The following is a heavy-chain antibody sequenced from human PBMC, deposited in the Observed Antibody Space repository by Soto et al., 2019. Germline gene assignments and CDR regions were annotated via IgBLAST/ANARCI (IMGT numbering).Heavy chain of an antibody. Sequence: GESLKISCKGSGYSFTSYWIGWVRQMPEKGLEWMGIIYPGDSGIRYGPSFEGQVTISADKSISTAYLQWSSLRASDTAMYYCARHGGRRPQLFYYYGMDVWGQGTTVTVSS. CDR3: ARHGGRRPQLFYYYGMDV. V-gene: IGHV5-51*01. D-gene: IGHD3-16*01. CDR2: IYPGDSGI. J-gene: IGHJ6*02. CDR1: GYSFTSYW.